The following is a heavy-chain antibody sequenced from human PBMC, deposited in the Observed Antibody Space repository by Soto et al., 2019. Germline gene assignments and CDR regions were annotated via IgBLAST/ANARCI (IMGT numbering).Heavy chain of an antibody. V-gene: IGHV1-46*03. CDR2: INPSGGST. J-gene: IGHJ4*02. Sequence: QVQLVQSGAEVKKPGASVKVSCKASGYTFTSYYMHWVRQAPGQGLEWMGIINPSGGSTSYGQKFRGRVTMTRDTSTSTVYMELSSLISEDTAVYYCARAGYCSGGSCYFDYWGQGTLVTVSS. D-gene: IGHD2-15*01. CDR1: GYTFTSYY. CDR3: ARAGYCSGGSCYFDY.